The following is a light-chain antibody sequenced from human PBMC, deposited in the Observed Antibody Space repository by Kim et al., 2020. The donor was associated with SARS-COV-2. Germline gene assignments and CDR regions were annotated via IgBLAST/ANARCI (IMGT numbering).Light chain of an antibody. Sequence: SASTGDRVNLTCRASQDVTSYLAWYQQKPGKTPNLLMYAASTLQSGVPSRFSGSGSGTDFTLTISCLQSEDFATYHCQQYSSYPYTFGQGTKLEI. CDR2: AAS. CDR3: QQYSSYPYT. CDR1: QDVTSY. J-gene: IGKJ2*01. V-gene: IGKV1-8*01.